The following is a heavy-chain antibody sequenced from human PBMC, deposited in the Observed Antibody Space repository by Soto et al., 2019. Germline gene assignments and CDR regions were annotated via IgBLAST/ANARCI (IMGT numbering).Heavy chain of an antibody. Sequence: PGGSLRLSCAASGFTFSSYWMHWVRQAPGKGLVWVSRINSDGSSTSYADSVKGRFTISRDNAKNTLYLQMNSLRAEDTAVYYCARDPRVLRYFDWHHSDPNPDYWGQGTLVTVSS. CDR1: GFTFSSYW. J-gene: IGHJ4*02. V-gene: IGHV3-74*01. CDR3: ARDPRVLRYFDWHHSDPNPDY. D-gene: IGHD3-9*01. CDR2: INSDGSST.